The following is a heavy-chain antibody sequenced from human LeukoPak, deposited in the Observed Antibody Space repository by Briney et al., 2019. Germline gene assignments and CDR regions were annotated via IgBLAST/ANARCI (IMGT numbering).Heavy chain of an antibody. CDR3: AREPRKRGYYGSGSYGDY. CDR2: ISAYNGNT. V-gene: IGHV1-18*01. Sequence: GASVKVSCKASGYTFTSYGISWVRQAPGQGLEWMGWISAYNGNTNYAQKLQGRVTMTTDTSTSTAYMELRSLRSDDTAVYYCAREPRKRGYYGSGSYGDYWGQGTLVTVSS. CDR1: GYTFTSYG. D-gene: IGHD3-10*01. J-gene: IGHJ4*02.